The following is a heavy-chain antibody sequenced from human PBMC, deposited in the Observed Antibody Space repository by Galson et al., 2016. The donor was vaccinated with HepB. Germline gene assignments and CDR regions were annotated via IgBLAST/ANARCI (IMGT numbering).Heavy chain of an antibody. CDR1: GYTFTSNA. V-gene: IGHV1-3*01. Sequence: SVKVSCKASGYTFTSNAMHWVRQAPGQRLEWMGWINAGNGNTKYSQKFQGRVTITRDTSARTAYMELSSLRSEDTAVYYCARWCSSTSCHGGMDVWGQGTTVTVSS. D-gene: IGHD2-2*01. CDR2: INAGNGNT. CDR3: ARWCSSTSCHGGMDV. J-gene: IGHJ6*02.